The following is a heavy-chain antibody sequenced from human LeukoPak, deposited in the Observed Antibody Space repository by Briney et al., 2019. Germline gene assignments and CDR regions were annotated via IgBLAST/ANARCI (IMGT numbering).Heavy chain of an antibody. D-gene: IGHD1-7*01. J-gene: IGHJ4*02. CDR1: GFLVSDSY. CDR2: LYTGGST. CDR3: ARDHWNYHAFDY. V-gene: IGHV3-53*01. Sequence: PGGSLRLSCAASGFLVSDSYMHWLRQAPGKGLEWVSVLYTGGSTYYADSGKGRFTISRDNSKNTLYLQMNSLRVEDTAVYYCARDHWNYHAFDYWGQGTLVTVSS.